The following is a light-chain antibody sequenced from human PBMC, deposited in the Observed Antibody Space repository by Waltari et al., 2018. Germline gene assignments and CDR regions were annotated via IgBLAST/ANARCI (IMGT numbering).Light chain of an antibody. Sequence: DVVMTQPPLSLPVTLGQPASISSTTSRSLVHSDGNTHLLWPQQRPGQSPRRLIYKVSSRDCRVAGRCGGSGGGADFTMKSSRVEDEDVGFYYYMHGTRWPYTFGQGTKLEIK. J-gene: IGKJ2*01. CDR2: KVS. CDR3: MHGTRWPYT. V-gene: IGKV2-30*02. CDR1: RSLVHSDGNTH.